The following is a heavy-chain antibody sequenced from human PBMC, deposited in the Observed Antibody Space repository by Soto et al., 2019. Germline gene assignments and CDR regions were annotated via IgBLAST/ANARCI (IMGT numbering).Heavy chain of an antibody. D-gene: IGHD5-12*01. V-gene: IGHV3-21*06. CDR2: ISSSSSYI. J-gene: IGHJ4*02. Sequence: GGSLRLSCAASGFTFSSYNMNWVRQAPGQGLEWVSSISSSSSYISYADSVKGRFTISRDNAKNLLYLQMNGLRAEDTAVYYCARDAPSPARGYKMQELAPAFLDYWGQGSLVTVS. CDR1: GFTFSSYN. CDR3: ARDAPSPARGYKMQELAPAFLDY.